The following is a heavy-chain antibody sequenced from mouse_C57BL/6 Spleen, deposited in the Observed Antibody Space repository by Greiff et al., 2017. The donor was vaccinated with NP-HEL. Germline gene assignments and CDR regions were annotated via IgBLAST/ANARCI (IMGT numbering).Heavy chain of an antibody. CDR1: GFTFSDYG. CDR3: ARPLYYDYAWFAY. D-gene: IGHD2-4*01. Sequence: EVQVVESGGGLVKPGGSLKLSCAASGFTFSDYGMHWVRQAPEKGLEWVAYISSGSSTIYYADTVKGRFTISRDNAKNTLFLQMTSLRSEDTAMYYCARPLYYDYAWFAYWGQGTLVTVSA. V-gene: IGHV5-17*01. CDR2: ISSGSSTI. J-gene: IGHJ3*01.